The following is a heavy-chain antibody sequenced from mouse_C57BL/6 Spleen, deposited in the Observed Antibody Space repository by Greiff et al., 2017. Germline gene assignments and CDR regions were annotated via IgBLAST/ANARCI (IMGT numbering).Heavy chain of an antibody. CDR1: GYTFTSYW. CDR2: IDPSDSYT. CDR3: ARGYDYDILYYAMDY. J-gene: IGHJ4*01. V-gene: IGHV1-69*01. Sequence: VQLQQPGAELVMPGASVKLSCMASGYTFTSYWLHWVKQRPGQGLEWIGEIDPSDSYTNYNHKFKGKSTLAVDKSSSTAYMQLSSLTSEDSTVYYWARGYDYDILYYAMDYWGQGTSGTVSS. D-gene: IGHD2-4*01.